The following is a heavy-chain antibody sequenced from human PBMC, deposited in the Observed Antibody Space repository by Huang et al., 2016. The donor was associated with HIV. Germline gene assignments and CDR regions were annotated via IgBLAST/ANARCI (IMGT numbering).Heavy chain of an antibody. V-gene: IGHV5-51*01. Sequence: EVLLVQSGAELKEPGESLKISCQASGYGFSSYWIGWVRQTPGKGLEWMGIIYHRDSETKYSPSFDGQVTISADKSTRTAYLQWESLKAPDTAIYFCARQVDGFRSHFDFWGQGTLVSVSS. CDR3: ARQVDGFRSHFDF. D-gene: IGHD5-18*01. J-gene: IGHJ4*02. CDR1: GYGFSSYW. CDR2: IYHRDSET.